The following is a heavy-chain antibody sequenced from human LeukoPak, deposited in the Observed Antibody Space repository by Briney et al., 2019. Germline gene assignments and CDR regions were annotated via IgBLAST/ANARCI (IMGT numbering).Heavy chain of an antibody. J-gene: IGHJ5*02. V-gene: IGHV1-69*05. Sequence: SVTVSCKASGGTFSSYAISWVRQAPGQGLEWMGGIIPIFGTANYAQKFQGRVTITTDESTSTAYMELSSLRSEDTAVYYCARDGEGGVNPPYNWFDPWGQGTLVTVSS. CDR3: ARDGEGGVNPPYNWFDP. CDR2: IIPIFGTA. CDR1: GGTFSSYA. D-gene: IGHD3-16*01.